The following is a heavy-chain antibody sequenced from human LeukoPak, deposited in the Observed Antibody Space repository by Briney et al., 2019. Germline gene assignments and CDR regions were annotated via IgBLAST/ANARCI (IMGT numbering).Heavy chain of an antibody. J-gene: IGHJ4*02. CDR2: ISYDGSNK. CDR3: RVGYIDEGIDY. V-gene: IGHV3-30*04. D-gene: IGHD5-24*01. CDR1: GFTFSSYA. Sequence: GRSLRLSCAASGFTFSSYAMHWVRQAPGKGLEWVAVISYDGSNKYYADSVKGRFTISRDNSKNTLYLQMNSLRAEDTAIYCTRVGYIDEGIDYWGQGTLVTVSS.